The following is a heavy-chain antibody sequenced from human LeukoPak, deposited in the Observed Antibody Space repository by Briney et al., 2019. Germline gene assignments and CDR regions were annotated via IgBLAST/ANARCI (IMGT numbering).Heavy chain of an antibody. Sequence: GGSLRLSCAVSGFTVTVNYMSWVRQAPGKGLEWVSIIYKSGTISYADSVKGRFIISRDSSTNTLSLQMTSLRAEDTAVHYCAADFYIASPLEYWGQGTLVTVSS. V-gene: IGHV3-66*01. CDR2: IYKSGTI. D-gene: IGHD1-1*01. J-gene: IGHJ4*02. CDR3: AADFYIASPLEY. CDR1: GFTVTVNY.